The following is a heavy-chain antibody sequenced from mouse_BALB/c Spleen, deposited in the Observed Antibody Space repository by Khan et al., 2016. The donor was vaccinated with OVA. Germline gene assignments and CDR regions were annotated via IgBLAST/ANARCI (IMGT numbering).Heavy chain of an antibody. CDR1: GFTFSSYI. D-gene: IGHD2-1*01. CDR2: ISNGGGST. Sequence: EVELVESGGGLVQPGGSLKLSCAASGFTFSSYIMSWVRQTPEKRLEWVAYISNGGGSTYYLDTVKGRFTISRDNAKNTLYLQMSSLKSEDTAMYYCARNGNYVSFDYWGQGTTLTVSS. V-gene: IGHV5-12-2*01. CDR3: ARNGNYVSFDY. J-gene: IGHJ2*01.